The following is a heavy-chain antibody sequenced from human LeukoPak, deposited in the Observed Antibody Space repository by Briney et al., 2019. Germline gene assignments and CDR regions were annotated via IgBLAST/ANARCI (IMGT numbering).Heavy chain of an antibody. CDR1: GYTFTAYY. CDR2: INPNTGGT. D-gene: IGHD2-2*01. V-gene: IGHV1-2*02. Sequence: ASVKVSCKASGYTFTAYYMHWVRQAPGQGLEWMGWINPNTGGTNYAQKFQGRVTMTRDTSITTAYMELSRLRPDDTAVYYCARGPYDRYTAMPYYFDYWGQGTLVTVSS. J-gene: IGHJ4*02. CDR3: ARGPYDRYTAMPYYFDY.